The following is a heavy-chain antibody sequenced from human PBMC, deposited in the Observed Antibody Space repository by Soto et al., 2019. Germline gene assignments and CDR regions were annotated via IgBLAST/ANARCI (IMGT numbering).Heavy chain of an antibody. CDR1: GCTFTRYS. V-gene: IGHV3-21*06. Sequence: GSLRLSCAASGCTFTRYSMNWVRQAPGKLLEWVSSISSTTNYIYYGDSMKGRFTISRDNAKNSLYLEMNSLRAADTAVYYCARESEDLTSNFDYCGQGTLVTVSS. CDR3: ARESEDLTSNFDY. J-gene: IGHJ4*02. CDR2: ISSTTNYI.